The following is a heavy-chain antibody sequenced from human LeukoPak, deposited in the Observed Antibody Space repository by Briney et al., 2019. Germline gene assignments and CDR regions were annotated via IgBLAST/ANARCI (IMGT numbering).Heavy chain of an antibody. CDR2: IWYDEITK. CDR3: AKDSSDYYFDY. D-gene: IGHD3-22*01. Sequence: HPGGSLRLSCAASRFAFSGYGMTWVRQAPGKGLEWLAFIWYDEITKNYADSVKGRFTISRDNSKNTLYVQLNSLRPDDTAVYYCAKDSSDYYFDYWGQGTLVTVSS. CDR1: RFAFSGYG. J-gene: IGHJ4*02. V-gene: IGHV3-30*02.